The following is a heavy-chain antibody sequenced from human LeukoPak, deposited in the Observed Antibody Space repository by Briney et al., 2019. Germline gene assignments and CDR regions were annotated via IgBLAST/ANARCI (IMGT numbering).Heavy chain of an antibody. V-gene: IGHV3-7*01. D-gene: IGHD2-2*01. Sequence: GGSLRLSCAASGFTFSSYWMSWVRQAPGKGLEWVANIKQDGSEKYYVDSVKGRFTISRDNAKNSLFLQMNSLRAEDTAVYYCARDLGCSSTSCDGVFDIWGQGTMVTVSS. CDR3: ARDLGCSSTSCDGVFDI. CDR2: IKQDGSEK. J-gene: IGHJ3*02. CDR1: GFTFSSYW.